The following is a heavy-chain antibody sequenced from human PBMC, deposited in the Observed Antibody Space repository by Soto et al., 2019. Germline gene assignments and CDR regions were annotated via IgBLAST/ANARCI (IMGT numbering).Heavy chain of an antibody. Sequence: QVQPVQSGAEVKKSGSSVKVSCKASGGTFSNYAINWVRQAPGQGLQWLGGIIPVFGSRYAQQFQGRVTITADETMTTVYMELRSLISEDTAVYYCARGGTAYYYGMDPWGQGTTVTVSS. D-gene: IGHD1-1*01. CDR2: IIPVFGS. J-gene: IGHJ6*02. CDR3: ARGGTAYYYGMDP. CDR1: GGTFSNYA. V-gene: IGHV1-69*01.